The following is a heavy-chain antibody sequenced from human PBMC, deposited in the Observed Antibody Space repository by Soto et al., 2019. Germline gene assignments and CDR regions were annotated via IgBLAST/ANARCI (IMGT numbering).Heavy chain of an antibody. CDR1: GDSVSSNSAA. CDR2: TYYRSKWYN. V-gene: IGHV6-1*01. J-gene: IGHJ4*02. CDR3: ARGQQQLVHVVY. Sequence: TLSLTCAISGDSVSSNSAAWNWIRQSPSRGLEWLGRTYYRSKWYNDYAVSVKSRITISRDNAKNSLYLQMNSLRAEDTAVYYCARGQQQLVHVVYWGQGTLVTVSS. D-gene: IGHD6-13*01.